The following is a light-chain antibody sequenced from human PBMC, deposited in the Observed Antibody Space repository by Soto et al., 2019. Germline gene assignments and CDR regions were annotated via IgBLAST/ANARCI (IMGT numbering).Light chain of an antibody. J-gene: IGKJ2*01. CDR1: QSVSSN. Sequence: EIVMTQSSATLSVSPGERANLSCRASQSVSSNLAWYQQKPGQAPRLLIYGASTRATGIPARFSGSGSGTEFTPTISSLQSEDFAVYYCQQYNNWPHTFGQGTKLEIK. V-gene: IGKV3-15*01. CDR3: QQYNNWPHT. CDR2: GAS.